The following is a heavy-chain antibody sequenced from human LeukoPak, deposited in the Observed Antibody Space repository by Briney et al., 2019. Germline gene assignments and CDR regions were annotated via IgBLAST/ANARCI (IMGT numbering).Heavy chain of an antibody. V-gene: IGHV4-34*01. D-gene: IGHD3-22*01. J-gene: IGHJ4*02. CDR1: GGSFSGYY. Sequence: SETLSLTCAVYGGSFSGYYWSWIRQPPGKGLEWIGEINHSGSTNYNPSLKSRVTVSIDTFKNQFSLNLRSVTAADSAVYYCAGGGVTVIVVAIWGQGTLVTVSS. CDR3: AGGGVTVIVVAI. CDR2: INHSGST.